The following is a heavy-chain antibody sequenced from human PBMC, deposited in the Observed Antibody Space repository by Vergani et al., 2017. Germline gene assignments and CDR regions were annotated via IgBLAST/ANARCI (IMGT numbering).Heavy chain of an antibody. D-gene: IGHD3-10*01. Sequence: QVQLVQSGAEVKKPGASVKVSCKASGYTFTSYAMHWVRQAPGQRLEWMGWMNPNSGNTGYAQKFQGRVTMTRNTSISTAYMELSSLRSEDTAVYYCARGTYGSGSHKFDYWGQGTLVTVSS. V-gene: IGHV1-8*02. J-gene: IGHJ4*02. CDR2: MNPNSGNT. CDR3: ARGTYGSGSHKFDY. CDR1: GYTFTSYA.